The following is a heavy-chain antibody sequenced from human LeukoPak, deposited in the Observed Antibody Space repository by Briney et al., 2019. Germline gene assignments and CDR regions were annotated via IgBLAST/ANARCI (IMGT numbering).Heavy chain of an antibody. CDR2: ISGSGGST. D-gene: IGHD3-22*01. J-gene: IGHJ4*02. CDR3: AKEKYYYDSSGYYDY. CDR1: GFTLRSYG. Sequence: GGSLRLSCAASGFTLRSYGMSWVRQAPGKGLEWVSAISGSGGSTYYADSVKGRFTISRDNSKNTLYPQMNSLRAEDTAVYYCAKEKYYYDSSGYYDYWGQGTLVTVSS. V-gene: IGHV3-23*01.